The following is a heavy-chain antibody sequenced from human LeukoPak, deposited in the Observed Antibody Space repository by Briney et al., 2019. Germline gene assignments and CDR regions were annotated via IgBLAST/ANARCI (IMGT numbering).Heavy chain of an antibody. D-gene: IGHD3-10*01. J-gene: IGHJ4*02. CDR3: ARHEVRGARSFDY. CDR2: IYYSGST. Sequence: SETLSLTCTVSGGSISSSSYYWGWIRQPPGKGLEWIGTIYYSGSTYYNPSLKSRVTIFVDPSKNQFSPKLSSVTAADTAVYYCARHEVRGARSFDYWGQGTLVTVSS. V-gene: IGHV4-39*01. CDR1: GGSISSSSYY.